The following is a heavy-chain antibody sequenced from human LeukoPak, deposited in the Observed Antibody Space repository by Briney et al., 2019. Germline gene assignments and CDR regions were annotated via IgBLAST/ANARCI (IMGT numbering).Heavy chain of an antibody. Sequence: PGGSLRLSYVASGFAFSAYEMNWVRQAPGKGLEWVAYMSGTDTTRYYADSVRGRFTISRDNAKNSLYLQMSSLRVEDTALYYCTTLGYHLDSWGQGTPVTVSS. CDR2: MSGTDTTR. J-gene: IGHJ4*02. V-gene: IGHV3-48*03. CDR1: GFAFSAYE. CDR3: TTLGYHLDS. D-gene: IGHD3-22*01.